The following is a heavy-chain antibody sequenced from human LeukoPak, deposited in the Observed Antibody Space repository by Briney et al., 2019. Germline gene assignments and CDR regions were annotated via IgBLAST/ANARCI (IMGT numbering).Heavy chain of an antibody. J-gene: IGHJ4*02. CDR1: GGSISSSSYY. D-gene: IGHD1-26*01. Sequence: PSETLSLTCTVSGGSISSSSYYWGWIRQPPGKGLEWIGSIYYSGSTYYNPSLKSRVTISVDTSKNQFSLKLSSVTAADTAVYYCAGGERSSGSYYVYWGQGTLVTVSS. CDR3: AGGERSSGSYYVY. CDR2: IYYSGST. V-gene: IGHV4-39*07.